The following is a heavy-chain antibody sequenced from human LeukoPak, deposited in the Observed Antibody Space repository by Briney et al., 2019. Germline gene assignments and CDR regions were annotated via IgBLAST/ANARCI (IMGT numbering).Heavy chain of an antibody. Sequence: GVSLRLSCAASGLTLNNAWMSWVRQAPGKGLEWLGRIKRETDGGTIDYAAPVKGRFTISRDDSRNTLYLQMDSLKIEDTAVYYCTTDRYYDNSELQFQHWGQGTLVTVCS. CDR1: GLTLNNAW. V-gene: IGHV3-15*01. J-gene: IGHJ1*01. D-gene: IGHD3-22*01. CDR2: IKRETDGGTI. CDR3: TTDRYYDNSELQFQH.